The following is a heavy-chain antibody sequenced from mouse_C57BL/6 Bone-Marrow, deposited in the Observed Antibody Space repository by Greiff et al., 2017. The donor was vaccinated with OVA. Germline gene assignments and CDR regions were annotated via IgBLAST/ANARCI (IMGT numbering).Heavy chain of an antibody. V-gene: IGHV1-5*01. CDR2: IYPGNSDT. CDR3: TRSDYSKGAWFAY. Sequence: VQLKQSGTVLARPGASVKMSCKASGYTFTSYWMHWVKQRPGQGLEWIGAIYPGNSDTSYNQKFKGKAKLTAVTSASTAYMELSSLTNEDSAVYYCTRSDYSKGAWFAYWGQGTLVTVSA. D-gene: IGHD2-5*01. CDR1: GYTFTSYW. J-gene: IGHJ3*01.